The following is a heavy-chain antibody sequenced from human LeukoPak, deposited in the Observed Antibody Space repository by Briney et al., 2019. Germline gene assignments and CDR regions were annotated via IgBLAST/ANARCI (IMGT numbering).Heavy chain of an antibody. CDR1: GFRFSDYY. Sequence: GWSLRLSCATSGFRFSDYYMSCIRQAPGKGLERVSYISSSGSTTYYAESVKGRFTISRDSAKRSLFLQLNSLRAEDTAVYYCARSVFVVPGALDHWGQGILVTVSS. D-gene: IGHD2-2*01. CDR3: ARSVFVVPGALDH. CDR2: ISSSGSTT. J-gene: IGHJ4*02. V-gene: IGHV3-11*01.